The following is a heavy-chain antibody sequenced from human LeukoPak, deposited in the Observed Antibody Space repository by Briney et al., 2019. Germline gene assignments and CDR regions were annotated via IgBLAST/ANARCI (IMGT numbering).Heavy chain of an antibody. V-gene: IGHV3-23*01. CDR3: TKDGNYDFWSGYLGGMDV. CDR2: ISGSGGST. J-gene: IGHJ6*02. CDR1: GFTFSSYA. D-gene: IGHD3-3*01. Sequence: GGSLRLSCAASGFTFSSYATSWVRQAPGKGLEWVSAISGSGGSTYYADSVKGRFTISRDNSKNTLYLQMNSLRAEDTAVYYCTKDGNYDFWSGYLGGMDVWGQGTTVTVSS.